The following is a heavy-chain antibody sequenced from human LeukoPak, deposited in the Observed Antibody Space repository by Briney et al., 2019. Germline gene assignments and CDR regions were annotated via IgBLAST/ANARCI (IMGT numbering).Heavy chain of an antibody. CDR1: GGSISSYY. CDR3: ARSIAVAGTETYYYYYGMDV. J-gene: IGHJ6*02. CDR2: IYYSGST. D-gene: IGHD6-19*01. Sequence: SETLSLTCTVSGGSISSYYWSWIRQPPGKGLEWIGYIYYSGSTNYNPSLKSRVTISVDTSKNQFSLKLSSVTAADTAVYYCARSIAVAGTETYYYYYGMDVWGQGTTVTVSS. V-gene: IGHV4-59*01.